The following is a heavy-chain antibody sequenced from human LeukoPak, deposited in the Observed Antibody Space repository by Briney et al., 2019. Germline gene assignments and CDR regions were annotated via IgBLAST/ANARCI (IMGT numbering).Heavy chain of an antibody. V-gene: IGHV3-21*01. J-gene: IGHJ4*02. D-gene: IGHD3-10*01. CDR3: ARNPPYNYYGSGSYYTAIDY. Sequence: GGSLRLSCAASGFTFSSYSMNWVRQAPGKGLEWVSSISSSSSYIYYADSVKGRFTISRDNAKNSLYLQMNSLRAEDTAVYYCARNPPYNYYGSGSYYTAIDYWGQGTLVTVSS. CDR1: GFTFSSYS. CDR2: ISSSSSYI.